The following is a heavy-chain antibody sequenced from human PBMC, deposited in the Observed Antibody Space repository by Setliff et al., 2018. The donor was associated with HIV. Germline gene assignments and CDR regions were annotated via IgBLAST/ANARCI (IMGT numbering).Heavy chain of an antibody. Sequence: KASETLSLTCAVYGGSFSGYYWSWIRQPPGKGLEWIGEINHSGSTNYNPSLKSRVTISVDTSKNQFSLKLSSVTAADTAVYYCAKYGPRTALDIWGPGTLVTISS. CDR1: GGSFSGYY. J-gene: IGHJ3*02. V-gene: IGHV4-34*01. CDR2: INHSGST. D-gene: IGHD2-2*01. CDR3: AKYGPRTALDI.